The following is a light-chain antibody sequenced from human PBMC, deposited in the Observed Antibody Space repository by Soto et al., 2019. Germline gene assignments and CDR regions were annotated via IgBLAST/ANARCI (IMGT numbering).Light chain of an antibody. CDR3: QQYNSWWK. CDR2: KAS. V-gene: IGKV1-5*03. J-gene: IGKJ1*01. CDR1: QSISSW. Sequence: DIQMTQSPSTLSASVGDRVTITCRASQSISSWLAWYQQKPGKAPKLLIYKASSLESGVPSRFSGSGSGTEFTLTISSLQPDDFATYYCQQYNSWWKFGQATKADI.